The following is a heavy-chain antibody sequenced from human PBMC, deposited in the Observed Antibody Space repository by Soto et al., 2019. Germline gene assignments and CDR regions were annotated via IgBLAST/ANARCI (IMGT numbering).Heavy chain of an antibody. V-gene: IGHV4-59*01. J-gene: IGHJ6*02. CDR1: GGSISSYY. D-gene: IGHD6-13*01. CDR3: ARDLRGRQQLAPYYYYYGMDV. CDR2: IYYSGST. Sequence: QVQLQESGPGLVKPSETLSLTCTVSGGSISSYYWSWIRQPPGKGLEWIGYIYYSGSTNYNPSLKSRVTISVDTSKNQFSLKLSSVTAADTVVYYCARDLRGRQQLAPYYYYYGMDVWGQGTTVTVSS.